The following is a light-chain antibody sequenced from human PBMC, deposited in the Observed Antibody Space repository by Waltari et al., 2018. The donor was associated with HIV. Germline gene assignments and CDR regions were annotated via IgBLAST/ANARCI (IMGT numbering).Light chain of an antibody. J-gene: IGKJ1*01. CDR3: QQYSAFPWT. CDR1: QSISNW. Sequence: DIQMTQSLSTLSASMGDRVSITCRASQSISNWLAWYQQKPGQAPKPLIYRASTLESGVPSRFSGSGSGTEFTLTINNLQPDDFATYYCQQYSAFPWTFGQGAKVEIK. V-gene: IGKV1-5*03. CDR2: RAS.